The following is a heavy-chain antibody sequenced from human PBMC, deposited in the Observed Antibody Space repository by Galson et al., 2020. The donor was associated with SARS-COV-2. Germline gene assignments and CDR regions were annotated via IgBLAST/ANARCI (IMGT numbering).Heavy chain of an antibody. J-gene: IGHJ4*02. V-gene: IGHV4-4*07. CDR2: IHSGGST. CDR3: AREGQPLNTFDS. Sequence: SETLSLTCTVSGGSINNNYWSWIRQPAGKGLEWIGRIHSGGSTNYNPSLKSRVTVSVNTSKNQFSLKLNSVTAADTAVYYCAREGQPLNTFDSWGQGTVVTVSS. CDR1: GGSINNNY. D-gene: IGHD1-1*01.